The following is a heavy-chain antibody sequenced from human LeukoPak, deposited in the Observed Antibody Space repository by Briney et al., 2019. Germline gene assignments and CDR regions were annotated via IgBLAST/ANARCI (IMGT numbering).Heavy chain of an antibody. D-gene: IGHD3-22*01. V-gene: IGHV3-30*03. CDR1: GFTFTTYW. CDR2: ISHDGNIK. J-gene: IGHJ3*02. CDR3: ARAKYYDSRGYSVREAYDI. Sequence: GGSLRLSCAASGFTFTTYWMTWVRGAPGKGREWVAVISHDGNIKYHADSMKDRFTISRDNSRNTLYLQMNNLRPEDTAVYSCARAKYYDSRGYSVREAYDIWGQGTMVTVSS.